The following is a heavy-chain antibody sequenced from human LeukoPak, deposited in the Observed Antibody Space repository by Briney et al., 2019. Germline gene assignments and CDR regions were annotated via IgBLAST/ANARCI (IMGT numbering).Heavy chain of an antibody. D-gene: IGHD6-6*01. CDR2: IYHSGST. V-gene: IGHV4-30-2*01. CDR3: ARVSRLYSSSSEDV. CDR1: GGSISSGGYY. J-gene: IGHJ4*02. Sequence: SETLSLTCTVSGGSISSGGYYWSWIRQPPGKGLEWIGYIYHSGSTYYNPSLKSRVTISVDRSKNQFSLKLSSVTAADTAVYYCARVSRLYSSSSEDVWGQGTLVTVSS.